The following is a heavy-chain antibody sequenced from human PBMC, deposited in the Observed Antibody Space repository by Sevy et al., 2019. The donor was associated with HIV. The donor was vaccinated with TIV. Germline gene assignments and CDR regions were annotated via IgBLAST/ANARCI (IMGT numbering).Heavy chain of an antibody. Sequence: ASVKVSCKASGYTFSSYGISWVRQAPGQGLEWMGWISTYNGNTNYVQKLQGRVTMTTDTSTSTAYMELRSLRSDDTAVYYCARLELSGSGWYGNGMDVWGQGTTVTVSS. V-gene: IGHV1-18*01. CDR3: ARLELSGSGWYGNGMDV. D-gene: IGHD6-19*01. CDR2: ISTYNGNT. J-gene: IGHJ6*02. CDR1: GYTFSSYG.